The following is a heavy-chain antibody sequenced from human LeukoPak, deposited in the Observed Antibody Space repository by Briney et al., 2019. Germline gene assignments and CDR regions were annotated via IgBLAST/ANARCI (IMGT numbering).Heavy chain of an antibody. D-gene: IGHD1-7*01. V-gene: IGHV1-18*01. Sequence: GASVKLSCKASGDTFTSYGITWVRQAPGQGLEWMGWISTYNGNTNYAQKLQGRVTMTTDTSTSTAYMELRSLKSDDTAVYYCARGRDWNYAFDYWGQGTLVTVSS. CDR3: ARGRDWNYAFDY. J-gene: IGHJ4*02. CDR2: ISTYNGNT. CDR1: GDTFTSYG.